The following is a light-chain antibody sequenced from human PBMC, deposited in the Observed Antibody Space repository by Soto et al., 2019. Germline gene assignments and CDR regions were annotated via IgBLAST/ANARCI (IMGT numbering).Light chain of an antibody. CDR1: QSVSSSY. V-gene: IGKV3-20*01. CDR2: GAS. J-gene: IGKJ1*01. Sequence: EIVLTQSPGTLSLSPGERATLSCRASQSVSSSYLAWYQQKPGQDPRLLIYGASSRATGIPDRFSGSGSGTDFTLTISRREPEDFAVYYCQQYGSSPRRTFGQGTKVEIK. CDR3: QQYGSSPRRT.